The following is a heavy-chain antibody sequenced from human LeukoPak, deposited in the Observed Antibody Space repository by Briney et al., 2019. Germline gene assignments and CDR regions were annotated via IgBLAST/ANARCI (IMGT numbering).Heavy chain of an antibody. CDR3: ARDYYGSGSYYGS. V-gene: IGHV1-46*01. CDR1: GYTFTSYY. J-gene: IGHJ4*02. CDR2: INPSGGST. Sequence: ASVKVSCKASGYTFTSYYMHWVRQAPGQGLEWMGIINPSGGSTSYAQKFQGRVTMTTDTSTSTAYMELRSLRSDDTAVYYCARDYYGSGSYYGSWGQGTLVTVSS. D-gene: IGHD3-10*01.